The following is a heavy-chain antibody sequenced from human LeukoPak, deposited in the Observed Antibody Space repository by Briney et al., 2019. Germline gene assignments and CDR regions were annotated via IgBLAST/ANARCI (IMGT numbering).Heavy chain of an antibody. V-gene: IGHV3-23*01. CDR2: ISGSVGST. D-gene: IGHD3-10*01. J-gene: IGHJ4*02. Sequence: GGSLRLSCAASGFTFSSYAMSWVRQAPGKGLGWVSAISGSVGSTYYADSVKGRFTISRDNSKNTLYLQMNSLRAEDTAVYYCAKEGSGSYTVGYYFDYWGQGTLVTVFS. CDR1: GFTFSSYA. CDR3: AKEGSGSYTVGYYFDY.